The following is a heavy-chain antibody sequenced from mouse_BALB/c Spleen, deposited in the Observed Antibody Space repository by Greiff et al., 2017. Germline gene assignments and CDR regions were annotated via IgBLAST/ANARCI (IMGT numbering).Heavy chain of an antibody. CDR2: ISSGGSYT. D-gene: IGHD1-1*01. CDR3: SRGNYSYWYFDV. Sequence: EVKLVESGGGLVKPGGSLKLSCAASGFTFSSYTMSWVRQTPEKRLEWVATISSGGSYTYYPDSVKGRFTISRDNAKNTLYLQMSRLKSEDTAMYYCSRGNYSYWYFDVWGAGTTVTVSS. V-gene: IGHV5-6-4*01. CDR1: GFTFSSYT. J-gene: IGHJ1*01.